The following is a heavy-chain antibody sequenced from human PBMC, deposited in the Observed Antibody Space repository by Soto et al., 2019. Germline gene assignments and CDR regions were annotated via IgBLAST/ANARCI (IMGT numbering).Heavy chain of an antibody. CDR3: ARGRQAGRWYYYYGMDV. V-gene: IGHV4-61*08. J-gene: IGHJ6*02. D-gene: IGHD3-10*01. Sequence: SETLSLTCTVSGGSISSGGYYWSWIRQPPGKGLEWIGYIYYSGSTNYNPSLKSRVTISVDTSKNQFSLKLSSVTAADTAVYYCARGRQAGRWYYYYGMDVWGQGTTVTVSS. CDR1: GGSISSGGYY. CDR2: IYYSGST.